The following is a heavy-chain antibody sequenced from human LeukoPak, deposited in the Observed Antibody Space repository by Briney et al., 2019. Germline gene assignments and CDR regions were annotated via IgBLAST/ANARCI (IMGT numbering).Heavy chain of an antibody. V-gene: IGHV3-23*01. D-gene: IGHD3-10*01. CDR1: GFTFSSYG. J-gene: IGHJ4*02. Sequence: GGSLRLSCAASGFTFSSYGMSWVRQAPGKGLEWVSAISGSGGSTYYADSVKGRFTISRDNSKNTLYLQMNSLRAEDTAVYYCARALRYHAMVRGVIMAYWGQGTLVTVSS. CDR3: ARALRYHAMVRGVIMAY. CDR2: ISGSGGST.